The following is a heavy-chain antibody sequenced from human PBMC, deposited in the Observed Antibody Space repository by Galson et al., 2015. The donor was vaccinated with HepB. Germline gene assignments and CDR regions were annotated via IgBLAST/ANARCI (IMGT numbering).Heavy chain of an antibody. CDR1: GGTLSTYA. V-gene: IGHV1-69*13. CDR2: IIPMFGTT. CDR3: AKSKSTVTRGYYYYMDV. D-gene: IGHD4-17*01. Sequence: SVKVSCKASGGTLSTYAISWVRQAPGQGPEWMGGIIPMFGTTKYAQKFQGRVTITADESTSTAYMELSGLSSEDTAVYYCAKSKSTVTRGYYYYMDVWGKGTTVTVSS. J-gene: IGHJ6*03.